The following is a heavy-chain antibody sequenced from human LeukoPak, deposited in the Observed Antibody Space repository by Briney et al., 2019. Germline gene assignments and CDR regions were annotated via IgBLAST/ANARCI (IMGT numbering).Heavy chain of an antibody. CDR1: GGSFSGYY. V-gene: IGHV4-34*01. Sequence: SATLSLTCAVYGGSFSGYYWSWIRQPPGKGLEWIGEINHRGSTTYNPPLKSRVTISVDTSKNQFSLKLSSVTAAHTAVYYCARGWVTMVRGVIITDYYYYMDVWGKGTTVTVSS. CDR2: INHRGST. D-gene: IGHD3-10*01. J-gene: IGHJ6*03. CDR3: ARGWVTMVRGVIITDYYYYMDV.